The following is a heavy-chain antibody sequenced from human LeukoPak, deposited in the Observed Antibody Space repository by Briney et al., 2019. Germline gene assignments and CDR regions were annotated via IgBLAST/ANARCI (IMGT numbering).Heavy chain of an antibody. D-gene: IGHD5-24*01. CDR1: GYTFTNYG. J-gene: IGHJ4*02. Sequence: ASVKVSCKASGYTFTNYGISWVRQAPGQGLEWMGWINPNSGGTKYAQKFQGRVTMTRDTSISTAYMELSRLGSDDTALYYCASQQLQWRESYYFDDWGQGTLVTVSS. CDR3: ASQQLQWRESYYFDD. V-gene: IGHV1-2*02. CDR2: INPNSGGT.